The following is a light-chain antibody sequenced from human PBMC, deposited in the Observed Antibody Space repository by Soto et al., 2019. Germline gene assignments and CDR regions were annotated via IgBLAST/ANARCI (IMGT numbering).Light chain of an antibody. CDR1: TGAVSSGNF. CDR2: GVD. V-gene: IGLV7-43*01. CDR3: ILYYGHAGV. J-gene: IGLJ1*01. Sequence: AVVTQEPSVTVSPGGTVTLTCASATGAVSSGNFPSWFQQKPGQPPRALMYGVDSKHSWTPARFSCSLLDGKTALTYSNVQPHDEGEYYCILYYGHAGVFGSGTKVTVL.